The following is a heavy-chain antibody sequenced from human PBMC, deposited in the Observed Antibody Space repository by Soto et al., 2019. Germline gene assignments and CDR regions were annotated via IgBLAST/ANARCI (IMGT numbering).Heavy chain of an antibody. CDR3: AKDRGAAAVYFDY. CDR1: GFTFDDYA. Sequence: GGSLRLSCAASGFTFDDYAMHWVRQAPGKGPEWVSGISWNSGSIGYADSVKGRFTISRDNAKNSLYLQMNSLRAEDTALYYCAKDRGAAAVYFDYWGQGTLVTVSS. D-gene: IGHD6-13*01. CDR2: ISWNSGSI. V-gene: IGHV3-9*01. J-gene: IGHJ4*02.